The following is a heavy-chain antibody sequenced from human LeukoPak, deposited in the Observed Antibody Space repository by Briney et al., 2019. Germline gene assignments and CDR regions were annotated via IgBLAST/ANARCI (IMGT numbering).Heavy chain of an antibody. CDR3: ARDRAYGTFDY. V-gene: IGHV3-7*01. Sequence: GGSLRLSCVDSGFTFSNSWMSWVRQAPGRGLEWVATSNADGSEEFYVESVKGRFTISRNNARNSLFLHMDSLRAEDTAVYYCARDRAYGTFDYWGRGTLVTVSS. J-gene: IGHJ4*02. CDR2: SNADGSEE. D-gene: IGHD4-17*01. CDR1: GFTFSNSW.